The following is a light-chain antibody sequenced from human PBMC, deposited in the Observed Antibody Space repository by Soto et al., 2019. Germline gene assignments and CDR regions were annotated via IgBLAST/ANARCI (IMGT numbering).Light chain of an antibody. CDR3: QQYGSLQLT. J-gene: IGKJ4*01. CDR1: QSVSSSY. V-gene: IGKV3-20*01. Sequence: EIVLTQSPGTLSLSPGERATLSCRASQSVSSSYLAWYQQKPGQAPRLLIYGASSWATGIPDRLSGSGSGTDFTLTISRLEPDDVAVYYFQQYGSLQLTFVGGTKVEIK. CDR2: GAS.